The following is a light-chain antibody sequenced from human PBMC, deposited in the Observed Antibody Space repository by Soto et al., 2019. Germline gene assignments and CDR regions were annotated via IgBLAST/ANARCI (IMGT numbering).Light chain of an antibody. Sequence: DIVMTQSPDSLAVSLGERATINCKSSRSVLYSSNNKNYLAWYQQKPGQPPKLLIYWASTRESGVPDRFSGSGSGTHFTLTISSQQAEDVPVYYCQQYYSTPWTFGQGTKVEIK. J-gene: IGKJ1*01. CDR1: RSVLYSSNNKNY. V-gene: IGKV4-1*01. CDR2: WAS. CDR3: QQYYSTPWT.